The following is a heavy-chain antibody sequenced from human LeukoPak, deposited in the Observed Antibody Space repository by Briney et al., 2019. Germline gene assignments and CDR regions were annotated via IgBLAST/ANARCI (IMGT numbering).Heavy chain of an antibody. D-gene: IGHD6-13*01. V-gene: IGHV4-59*01. CDR3: ARGSSSWHLYYYYYYMDV. J-gene: IGHJ6*03. CDR1: GGSISSYY. CDR2: IYYSGST. Sequence: SETLSLTCTVSGGSISSYYWSWIRQPPGKGLEWIGYIYYSGSTNYNPSLKSRVAISVDTSKNQFSLKLSSVTAADTAVYYCARGSSSWHLYYYYYYMDVWGKGTTVTVSS.